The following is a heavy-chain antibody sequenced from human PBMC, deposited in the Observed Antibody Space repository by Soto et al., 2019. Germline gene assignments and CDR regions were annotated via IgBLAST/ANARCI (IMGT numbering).Heavy chain of an antibody. J-gene: IGHJ4*02. CDR1: GGSISSYY. V-gene: IGHV4-59*12. CDR3: ATVRPGEGTTTIDY. D-gene: IGHD1-26*01. Sequence: SETLSLTCTVSGGSISSYYWSWIRQPPGKGLEWIGEIYHTGRTNYNASLTSRLTISVDKSKNHFSLKLTSVTAADTAVYYCATVRPGEGTTTIDYWGQGTLVTVSS. CDR2: IYHTGRT.